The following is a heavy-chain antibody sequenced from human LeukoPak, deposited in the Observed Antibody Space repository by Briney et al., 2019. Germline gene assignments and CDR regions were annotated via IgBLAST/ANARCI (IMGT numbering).Heavy chain of an antibody. Sequence: SETLSLTCTVPGGSISSYYWSWIRQPPGKGLEWIGYIYYSGSTNYNPSLKSRVTISVDTSKNQFSLKLSSVTAADTAVYYCARVPFQQQLALYFDYWGQGTLVTVSS. J-gene: IGHJ4*02. CDR1: GGSISSYY. CDR3: ARVPFQQQLALYFDY. V-gene: IGHV4-59*01. D-gene: IGHD6-13*01. CDR2: IYYSGST.